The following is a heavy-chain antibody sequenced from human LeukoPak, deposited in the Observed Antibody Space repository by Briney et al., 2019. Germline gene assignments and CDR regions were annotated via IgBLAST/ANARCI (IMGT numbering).Heavy chain of an antibody. J-gene: IGHJ6*02. CDR2: VSFRGST. V-gene: IGHV4-59*12. Sequence: SETLSLTCIVSGGSINNYYWSWIRQPPGKGLEWVGEVSFRGSTNYNPSLTSRVTMSVDTSKNQFSLKLSSVTAADTAVYYCARGTEIPNYYYYGMDVWGQGTTVTVSS. D-gene: IGHD5-24*01. CDR3: ARGTEIPNYYYYGMDV. CDR1: GGSINNYY.